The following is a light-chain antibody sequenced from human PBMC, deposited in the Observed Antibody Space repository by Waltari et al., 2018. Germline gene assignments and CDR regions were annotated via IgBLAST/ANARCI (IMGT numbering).Light chain of an antibody. Sequence: DIVMTQSPLSLPVTPGEPASIYCRSSQSLLHSNGYNSLDWYLQKPGQSPQLLIYLGSNRASGVPDRFSGSGSGTDFTLKVSRVEAEDVGVYYCMQALQTSYTFGQGTKLEIK. CDR2: LGS. CDR3: MQALQTSYT. CDR1: QSLLHSNGYNS. V-gene: IGKV2-28*01. J-gene: IGKJ2*01.